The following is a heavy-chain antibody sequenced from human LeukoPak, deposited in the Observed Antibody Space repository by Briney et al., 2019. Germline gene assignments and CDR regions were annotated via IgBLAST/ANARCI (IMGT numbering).Heavy chain of an antibody. CDR3: ARTGVLTADY. Sequence: PSETLSLTCTVSGGSISSSSYYWGWIRQPPGKGLEWIGSIYYSGSTYYNPSLKSRVTISVDTSKDQFSLKLSSVTAADTAVYYCARTGVLTADYWGQGTLVTVSS. V-gene: IGHV4-39*01. D-gene: IGHD1-14*01. CDR2: IYYSGST. J-gene: IGHJ4*02. CDR1: GGSISSSSYY.